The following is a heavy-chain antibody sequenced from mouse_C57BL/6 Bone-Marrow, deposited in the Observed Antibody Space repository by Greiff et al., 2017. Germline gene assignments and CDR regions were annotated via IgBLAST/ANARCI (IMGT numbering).Heavy chain of an antibody. CDR1: GFTFSDYG. V-gene: IGHV5-17*01. D-gene: IGHD1-1*01. Sequence: EVQLVESGGGLVKPGGSLKLSCAASGFTFSDYGMHWVRQAPEKGLEWVAYISSGSSTIYYADTVKGRFTISRDNAKNTLFLQMTSLRSEDTAMYYCARKSHYYGSSLFAYWGQGTLVTVSA. J-gene: IGHJ3*01. CDR2: ISSGSSTI. CDR3: ARKSHYYGSSLFAY.